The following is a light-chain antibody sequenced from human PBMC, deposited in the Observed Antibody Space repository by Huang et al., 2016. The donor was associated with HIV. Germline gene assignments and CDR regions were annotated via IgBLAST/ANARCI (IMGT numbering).Light chain of an antibody. J-gene: IGKJ4*01. Sequence: DIQMTQSPSSLSASVGDRVTITCRAGQAITTYLNWYQQKPGKAPELLIYAASSLQSGVPSRFSGSVSGTVFTLTISSLQPEDFATYYCQQSYDFPLTFGGGTKVEIK. V-gene: IGKV1-39*01. CDR1: QAITTY. CDR3: QQSYDFPLT. CDR2: AAS.